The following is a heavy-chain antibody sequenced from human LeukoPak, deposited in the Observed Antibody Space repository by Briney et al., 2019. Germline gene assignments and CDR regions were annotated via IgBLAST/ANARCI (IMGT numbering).Heavy chain of an antibody. Sequence: PGGSLRLSCAASGFTFSDYYMSWIRQAPGKGLEWVSYISSSGSTIYYADSVKGRFTISRNNAKNSLYLQRNSLRAEDTALYHCARDYYGSGSYTGPFDYWGQGTLVTVSS. D-gene: IGHD3-10*01. CDR3: ARDYYGSGSYTGPFDY. J-gene: IGHJ4*02. CDR1: GFTFSDYY. CDR2: ISSSGSTI. V-gene: IGHV3-11*01.